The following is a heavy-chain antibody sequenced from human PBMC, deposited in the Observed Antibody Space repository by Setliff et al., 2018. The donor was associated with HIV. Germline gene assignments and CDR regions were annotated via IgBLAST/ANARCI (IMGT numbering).Heavy chain of an antibody. CDR3: AREGYCSSTSCLSVDY. D-gene: IGHD2-2*01. J-gene: IGHJ4*02. CDR1: GYTFTGYY. V-gene: IGHV7-4-1*02. CDR2: INTETRNP. Sequence: GASVKVSCKASGYTFTGYYMHWVRQAPGQGLEWMGRINTETRNPMYDQAFKGRLVFSLDTSVSTAYLQISSLKAEDTAVYYCAREGYCSSTSCLSVDYWGQGTLVTVSS.